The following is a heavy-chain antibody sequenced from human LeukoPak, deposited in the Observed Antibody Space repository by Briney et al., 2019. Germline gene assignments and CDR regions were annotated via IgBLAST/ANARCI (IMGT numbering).Heavy chain of an antibody. Sequence: SETLSLTCTVSGDSITTSDYFWGWIRQSPGKGLEWIASIYYSGNTYYNPSLKSRVTISEDTSKNQFSLKLSSVTAADTAVYYCARGPGSYSKEAFDMWGQGTMVTVSS. D-gene: IGHD3-10*01. V-gene: IGHV4-39*02. CDR2: IYYSGNT. CDR3: ARGPGSYSKEAFDM. J-gene: IGHJ3*02. CDR1: GDSITTSDYF.